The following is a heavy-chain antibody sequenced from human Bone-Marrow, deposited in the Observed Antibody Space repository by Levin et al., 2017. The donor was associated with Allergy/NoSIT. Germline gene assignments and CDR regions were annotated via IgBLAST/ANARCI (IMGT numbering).Heavy chain of an antibody. CDR1: GYAFTGCY. D-gene: IGHD3-10*01. CDR2: MNTNSGCP. J-gene: IGHJ4*02. CDR3: AREQGASGEHVSDY. V-gene: IGHV1-2*02. Sequence: ASVKVSCKASGYAFTGCYMHWVRQAPGQGLEWMGWMNTNSGCPSYAQNFQGRVTMTRDTSISTAYMELSSLRSDDTAVYYCAREQGASGEHVSDYWGQGTLVTGSS.